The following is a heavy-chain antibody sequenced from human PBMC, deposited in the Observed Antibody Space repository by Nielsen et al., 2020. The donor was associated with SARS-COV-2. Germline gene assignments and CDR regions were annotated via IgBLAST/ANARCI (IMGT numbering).Heavy chain of an antibody. V-gene: IGHV1-69*13. CDR1: GYAFTSYY. CDR2: IVPIFGTP. J-gene: IGHJ4*02. Sequence: SVKVSCKASGYAFTSYYIHWVRQAPGQGLKWMGGIVPIFGTPHYAQKFQGRVTITADESTSTAYMELSSLRSEDTAVYFCARESAQYYDSSFDAFDIWGQGTLVTVSS. CDR3: ARESAQYYDSSFDAFDI. D-gene: IGHD3-9*01.